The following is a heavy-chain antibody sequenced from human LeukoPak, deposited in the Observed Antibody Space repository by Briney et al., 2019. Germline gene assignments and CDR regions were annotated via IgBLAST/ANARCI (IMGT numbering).Heavy chain of an antibody. Sequence: TGRSLRLPCAASGLTYSSYGLKWAPQAPGKGLEWVSYSSSSGSAIYYTASVKGRFTISRDNAKNSLYLQMNSLRAEGTAVYYCARDGSGWFDYWGEGTLVTVSS. CDR2: SSSSGSAI. D-gene: IGHD6-19*01. CDR3: ARDGSGWFDY. V-gene: IGHV3-48*03. CDR1: GLTYSSYG. J-gene: IGHJ4*02.